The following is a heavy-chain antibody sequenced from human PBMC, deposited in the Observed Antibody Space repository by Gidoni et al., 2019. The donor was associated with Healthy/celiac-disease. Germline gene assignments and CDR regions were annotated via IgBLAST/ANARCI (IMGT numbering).Heavy chain of an antibody. Sequence: QVQLQQWGAGLLKPSETLSLTCAVYGGSFSGYYWSWIRQPPGKGLEWIGEINHSGSTNYNPSLKSRVTISVDTSKNQFSLKLSSVTAADTAVYYCARVFFTVTTRGETKGQFDYWGQGTLVTVSS. CDR3: ARVFFTVTTRGETKGQFDY. V-gene: IGHV4-34*01. D-gene: IGHD4-17*01. J-gene: IGHJ4*02. CDR1: GGSFSGYY. CDR2: INHSGST.